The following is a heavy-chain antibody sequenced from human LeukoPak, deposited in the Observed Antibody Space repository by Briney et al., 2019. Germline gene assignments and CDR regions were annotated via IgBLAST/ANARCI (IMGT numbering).Heavy chain of an antibody. D-gene: IGHD3-22*01. J-gene: IGHJ4*02. CDR3: AKDVDSSGYVGN. Sequence: ASVKVSCKASGYTFTGNYIHWVRQAPGQGLEWMGWINPNSGGTNYAQRFQGRVTMTRDTSVTTAYMELSRLTSDDTAIYYCAKDVDSSGYVGNWGQGTLVTVSS. V-gene: IGHV1-2*02. CDR1: GYTFTGNY. CDR2: INPNSGGT.